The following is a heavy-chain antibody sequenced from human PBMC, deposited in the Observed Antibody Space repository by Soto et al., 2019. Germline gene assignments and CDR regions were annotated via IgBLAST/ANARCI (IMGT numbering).Heavy chain of an antibody. Sequence: ASVKVSCKASGYTFTSYGISWVRQAPGQGLEWMGWISAYNGNTKYSQKFQGRVTITRDTSANTAYMELSSLRSEDTAVYYCARSAPPIDYWGQGTLVTVSS. V-gene: IGHV1-18*01. J-gene: IGHJ4*02. CDR3: ARSAPPIDY. CDR2: ISAYNGNT. CDR1: GYTFTSYG.